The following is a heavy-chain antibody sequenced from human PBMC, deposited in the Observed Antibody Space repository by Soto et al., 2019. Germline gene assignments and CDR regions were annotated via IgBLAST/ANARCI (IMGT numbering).Heavy chain of an antibody. CDR3: AKGYDFWSGPYYFDY. V-gene: IGHV3-23*01. CDR1: GFTFSSYA. Sequence: EVQLLESGGGLVQPGGSLRLSCAASGFTFSSYAMNWVRQAPGKGLEWVSAISGSGGSTYYADSVKGRFTISRDNSKNTLYLQMNSLRAEDTAVYYCAKGYDFWSGPYYFDYWGQGTLVTVSS. CDR2: ISGSGGST. D-gene: IGHD3-3*01. J-gene: IGHJ4*02.